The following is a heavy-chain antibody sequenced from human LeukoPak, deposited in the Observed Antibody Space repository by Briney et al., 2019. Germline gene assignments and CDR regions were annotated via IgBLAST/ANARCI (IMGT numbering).Heavy chain of an antibody. CDR2: MSDSGVSS. Sequence: GGSLRLSCAASGFTFSSYAMSWVRQAPGKGLEWVSGMSDSGVSSYYADSVKGRFTISRDSSKNTLHLQMNSLRADDTAVYYCAKASAGSSWYLGDDYWGQGTLVTVSS. CDR1: GFTFSSYA. V-gene: IGHV3-23*01. CDR3: AKASAGSSWYLGDDY. J-gene: IGHJ4*02. D-gene: IGHD6-13*01.